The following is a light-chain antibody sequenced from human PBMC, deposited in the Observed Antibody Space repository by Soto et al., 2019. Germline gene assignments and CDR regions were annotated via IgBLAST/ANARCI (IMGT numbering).Light chain of an antibody. Sequence: DIQMTQSPSSLSASVGDRVTITCQASQNMTNFLNWYQHKLGKAPNLLIYDASNLEAEVPSRFSGTGSGTEFSFTISSLQPEDIGSYFCQQYDDLPVTFGGGTKVEIK. CDR3: QQYDDLPVT. V-gene: IGKV1-33*01. CDR1: QNMTNF. CDR2: DAS. J-gene: IGKJ4*01.